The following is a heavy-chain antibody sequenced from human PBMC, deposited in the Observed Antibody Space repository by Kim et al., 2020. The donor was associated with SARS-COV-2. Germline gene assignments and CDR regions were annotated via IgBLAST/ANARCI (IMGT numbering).Heavy chain of an antibody. J-gene: IGHJ4*01. CDR2: ISYDGSNK. Sequence: GGSLRLSCAASGFTFSSYGMHWVRQAPGKGLEWVAVISYDGSNKYYADSVKGRFTISRDNSKNTLYLQMNSLRAEDTAVYYCAKDRYVYGSGPARYFDY. V-gene: IGHV3-30*18. CDR3: AKDRYVYGSGPARYFDY. D-gene: IGHD3-10*01. CDR1: GFTFSSYG.